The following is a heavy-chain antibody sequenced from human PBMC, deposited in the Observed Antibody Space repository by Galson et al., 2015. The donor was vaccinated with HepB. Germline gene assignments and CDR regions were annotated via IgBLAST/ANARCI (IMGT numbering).Heavy chain of an antibody. CDR3: AKWAVALEQQLRGEWAY. J-gene: IGHJ4*02. CDR2: ISGSGGST. CDR1: GFTFSSYA. D-gene: IGHD6-13*01. Sequence: SLRLSCAASGFTFSSYAMSWVRQAPGKGLEWVSAISGSGGSTYYADSVKGRFTISRDNSKNTLYLQMNSLRAEDTAVYYCAKWAVALEQQLRGEWAYWGQGTLVTVSS. V-gene: IGHV3-23*01.